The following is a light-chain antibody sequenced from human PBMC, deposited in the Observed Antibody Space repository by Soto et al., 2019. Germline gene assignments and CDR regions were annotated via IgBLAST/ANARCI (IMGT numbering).Light chain of an antibody. V-gene: IGKV1-9*01. CDR1: QGISSY. CDR2: AAS. CDR3: QQLNSYPPLT. J-gene: IGKJ4*01. Sequence: IQLTQSPSSLSASVGDRVTITCRASQGISSYLAWYQQKPGKAPKLLIYAASTLQSGVPSRFSGIGSRTDFTLPISILQPEDFASYYCQQLNSYPPLTFGGGTKVEIK.